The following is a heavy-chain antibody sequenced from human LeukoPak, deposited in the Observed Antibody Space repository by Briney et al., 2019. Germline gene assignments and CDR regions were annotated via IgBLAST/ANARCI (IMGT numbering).Heavy chain of an antibody. J-gene: IGHJ3*02. CDR3: AREDTMIVVARDAFDI. Sequence: PGGSLRLSCAASGFTFSSYWMHWVRQAPGKGLVWASRINSDGSRTSYADSVKGRFTISRDNAKNTMYLQMNSLRAEDTAVYYCAREDTMIVVARDAFDIWGQGTMVTVSS. V-gene: IGHV3-74*01. CDR1: GFTFSSYW. D-gene: IGHD3-22*01. CDR2: INSDGSRT.